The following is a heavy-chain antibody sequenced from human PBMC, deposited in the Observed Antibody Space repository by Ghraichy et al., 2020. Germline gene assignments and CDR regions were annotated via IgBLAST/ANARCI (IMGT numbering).Heavy chain of an antibody. Sequence: SETLSLTCTVSGGSITTYYWSWIRQPPGKGLEWIGCIYYTGSTNYNHSLKSRVTISVDTSKNQFSLKLNSVTAADTAVYYCVGISYYNNYLGYWGQGTLVTVSS. CDR2: IYYTGST. V-gene: IGHV4-59*01. CDR3: VGISYYNNYLGY. CDR1: GGSITTYY. D-gene: IGHD2-8*01. J-gene: IGHJ4*02.